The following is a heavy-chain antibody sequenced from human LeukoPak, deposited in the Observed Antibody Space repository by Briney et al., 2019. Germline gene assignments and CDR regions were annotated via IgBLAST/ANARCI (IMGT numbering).Heavy chain of an antibody. V-gene: IGHV3-15*01. Sequence: GGSLRLSFAGSGFIFSNAWMSWVRQAPGKGLEWVGRLKSKAVGGTTDYPAPVKGRFTISRDNSKNTLYLQMYSLRAEDTAVYYCAKVEGASKASVYWGQGALVTVSS. CDR3: AKVEGASKASVY. J-gene: IGHJ4*02. CDR1: GFIFSNAW. D-gene: IGHD1-1*01. CDR2: LKSKAVGGTT.